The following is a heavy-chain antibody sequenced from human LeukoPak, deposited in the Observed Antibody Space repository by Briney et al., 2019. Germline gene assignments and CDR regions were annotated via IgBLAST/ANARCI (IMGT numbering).Heavy chain of an antibody. Sequence: GGTLRLSCAASGITFSSYGMSWVRQAPGKGLEWVSSISSTGGTTYYADSVEGRFTISRDNYKNTLYLQMNSLRAEDTDIYYCANNGDRGAYGTCGTCYPYFYYYMDVWGKGTTVTI. J-gene: IGHJ6*03. CDR1: GITFSSYG. D-gene: IGHD2-15*01. CDR3: ANNGDRGAYGTCGTCYPYFYYYMDV. CDR2: ISSTGGTT. V-gene: IGHV3-23*01.